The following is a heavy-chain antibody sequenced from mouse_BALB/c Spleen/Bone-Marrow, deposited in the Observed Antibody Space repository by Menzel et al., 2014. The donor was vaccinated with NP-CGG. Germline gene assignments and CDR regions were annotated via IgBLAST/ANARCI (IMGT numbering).Heavy chain of an antibody. D-gene: IGHD1-2*01. Sequence: QVQLQQSGAELVKPGASVKLSCKVSGYTFTNYYLYWVKPRPGQGLEWIGEINPSNGVTNFNEKFMIKATLTVDSSSSTAYMHLSSLTSEDSAVYYCTRSGFYGYGTYFDVWGAGTTVTVTS. CDR2: INPSNGVT. J-gene: IGHJ1*01. V-gene: IGHV1S81*02. CDR1: GYTFTNYY. CDR3: TRSGFYGYGTYFDV.